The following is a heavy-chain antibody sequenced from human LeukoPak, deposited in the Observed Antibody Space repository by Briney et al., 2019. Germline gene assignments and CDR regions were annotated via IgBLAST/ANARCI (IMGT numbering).Heavy chain of an antibody. D-gene: IGHD1-26*01. V-gene: IGHV1-2*02. Sequence: APVKVSCKASGYTFSGYYMHWVRPARGQGLEWMGWINPNSGGTNYAQKFQGRDTMTRDTSSSTAYMELSSLTSDDTAVYYCARMRDLVGTSPLAYWGQGTPVTASS. CDR2: INPNSGGT. CDR3: ARMRDLVGTSPLAY. CDR1: GYTFSGYY. J-gene: IGHJ4*02.